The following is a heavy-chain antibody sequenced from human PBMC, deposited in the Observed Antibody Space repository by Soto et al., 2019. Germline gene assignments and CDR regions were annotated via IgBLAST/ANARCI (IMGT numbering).Heavy chain of an antibody. CDR3: ARDQRITIFGVATWGFDP. D-gene: IGHD3-3*01. Sequence: GGSLRLSCAASGFTFSSYAMHWVRQAPGKGLEWVAVISYDGSNKYYADSVKGRFTISRDNSKNTLYLQMNSLRAEDTAVYYCARDQRITIFGVATWGFDPWGQGTLVTVSS. V-gene: IGHV3-30-3*01. J-gene: IGHJ5*02. CDR2: ISYDGSNK. CDR1: GFTFSSYA.